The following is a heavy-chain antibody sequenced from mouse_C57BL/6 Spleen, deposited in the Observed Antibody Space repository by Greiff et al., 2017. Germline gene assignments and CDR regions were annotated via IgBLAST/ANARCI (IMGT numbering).Heavy chain of an antibody. CDR1: GYTFTDYN. Sequence: EVKLMESGPELVKPGASVKMSCKASGYTFTDYNMHWVKQNHGKSLEWIGYINPNNGGTSYNQKFKGKATLTVNKSSSTAYMELRSLTSEDSAVYYGAKTYDVASSYGYWGQGTTLTVSS. CDR3: AKTYDVASSYGY. CDR2: INPNNGGT. J-gene: IGHJ2*01. D-gene: IGHD1-1*01. V-gene: IGHV1-22*01.